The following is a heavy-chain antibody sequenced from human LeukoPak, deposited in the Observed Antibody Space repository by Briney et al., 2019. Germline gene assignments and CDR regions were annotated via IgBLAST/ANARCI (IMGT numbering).Heavy chain of an antibody. CDR1: GYTFTSYG. J-gene: IGHJ4*02. CDR2: ISAYNGNT. CDR3: ARDFHGGSYYGGSADY. V-gene: IGHV1-18*01. Sequence: ASVKVSCKASGYTFTSYGISWVRQAPGQGLEWMGWISAYNGNTNYAQKLQGSVTMTTDTSTSTAYMELRSLRSDDTAVYYCARDFHGGSYYGGSADYWGQGTLVTVSS. D-gene: IGHD1-26*01.